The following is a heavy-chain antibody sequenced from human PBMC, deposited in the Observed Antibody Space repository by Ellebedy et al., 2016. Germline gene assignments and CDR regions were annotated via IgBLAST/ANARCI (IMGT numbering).Heavy chain of an antibody. CDR2: LNSDGTDT. CDR3: ARELTGSLKQTDAFDI. V-gene: IGHV3-74*01. J-gene: IGHJ3*02. Sequence: GGSLRLSXAASGFTFHAYWMHWVRQAPGKGLLWVSRLNSDGTDTSYADSVMGRFTVSRDNAKNTLYLQMDSLRGEDTAVYFCARELTGSLKQTDAFDIWGQGTMVTVSS. CDR1: GFTFHAYW. D-gene: IGHD1-14*01.